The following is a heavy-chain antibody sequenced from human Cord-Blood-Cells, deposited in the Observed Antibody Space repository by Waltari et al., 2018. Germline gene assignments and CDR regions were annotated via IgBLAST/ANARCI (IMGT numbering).Heavy chain of an antibody. Sequence: QVQLVQSGAEVKKPGASVKVSCKVSGYTLTELSMHWVRQAPGKGLEWMGGCDPENGETINAKKFQGRVTMTEDTSTDTAYMELSSLRSEDTAVYYCATDRITMVRGVNDAFDIWGQGTMVTVSS. V-gene: IGHV1-24*01. J-gene: IGHJ3*02. CDR3: ATDRITMVRGVNDAFDI. D-gene: IGHD3-10*01. CDR1: GYTLTELS. CDR2: CDPENGET.